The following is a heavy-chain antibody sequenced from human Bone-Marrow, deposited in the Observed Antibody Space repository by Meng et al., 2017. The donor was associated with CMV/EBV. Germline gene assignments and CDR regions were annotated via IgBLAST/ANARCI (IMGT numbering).Heavy chain of an antibody. CDR3: AKDLLLFGGPNAYFDY. V-gene: IGHV3-30*02. CDR2: IRHEGTNK. CDR1: GFRFDDYG. D-gene: IGHD3-16*01. Sequence: GESLKISCVASGFRFDDYGMHWVRQTPAKGLEWVAFIRHEGTNKFYGDSVKGRFTISRDNSNNTVYLQMNSLRPEETAVYYCAKDLLLFGGPNAYFDYWGQGMAVTVSS. J-gene: IGHJ4*02.